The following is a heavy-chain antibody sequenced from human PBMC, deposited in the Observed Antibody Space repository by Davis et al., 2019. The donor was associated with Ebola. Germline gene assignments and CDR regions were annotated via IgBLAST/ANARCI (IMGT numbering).Heavy chain of an antibody. V-gene: IGHV3-30*04. CDR2: ISYDGSNK. Sequence: PGGSLRLSCAASGFTFSSYAMHWVRQAPGKGLKWVAVISYDGSNKYYADSVKGRFTISRDNSKNTLYLQMNSLRAEDTAVYYCARGHEYGGNVGLFDYWGQGTLVTVSS. J-gene: IGHJ4*02. CDR3: ARGHEYGGNVGLFDY. CDR1: GFTFSSYA. D-gene: IGHD4-23*01.